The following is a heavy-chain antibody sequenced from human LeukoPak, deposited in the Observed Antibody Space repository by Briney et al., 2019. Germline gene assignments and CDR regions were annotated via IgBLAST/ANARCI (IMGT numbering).Heavy chain of an antibody. V-gene: IGHV3-30*18. Sequence: PGRSLRLSCAASGFTFSSYGMHWVRQAPGKGLEWVAVISYDGSNKYYADSVKGRFTISRDNSKNTLYLQMNSLRAEDPAVYYCAKDEAGYCSSTSCYYYYYGMDVWGQGTTVTVSS. J-gene: IGHJ6*02. CDR2: ISYDGSNK. CDR3: AKDEAGYCSSTSCYYYYYGMDV. CDR1: GFTFSSYG. D-gene: IGHD2-2*01.